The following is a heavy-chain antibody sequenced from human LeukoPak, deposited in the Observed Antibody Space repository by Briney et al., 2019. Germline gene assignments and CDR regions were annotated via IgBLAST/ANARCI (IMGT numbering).Heavy chain of an antibody. CDR1: GGSISSGGYY. J-gene: IGHJ6*02. Sequence: SQTLSLTYTVSGGSISSGGYYWSWIRQPPGKGLEWIGYIYHSGSTNYNPSLKSRVTISVDTSKNQFSLKLSSVTAADTAVYYCARLPSADPGSVYYYYGMDVWGQGTTVTVSS. CDR3: ARLPSADPGSVYYYYGMDV. CDR2: IYHSGST. V-gene: IGHV4-30-2*01.